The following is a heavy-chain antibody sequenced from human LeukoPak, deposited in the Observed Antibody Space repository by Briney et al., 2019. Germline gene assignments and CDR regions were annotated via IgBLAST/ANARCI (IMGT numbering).Heavy chain of an antibody. CDR3: ARGSSGYYFY. D-gene: IGHD3-22*01. J-gene: IGHJ4*02. CDR1: GYTFTGYY. CDR2: INPNSGGT. V-gene: IGHV1-2*02. Sequence: ASVKVSFKASGYTFTGYYMHWVRQAPGQGLEWMGWINPNSGGTNYAQKFQGRVTMTRDTSNSTAYMELSRLRSDDTAVYYCARGSSGYYFYWGQGTLVTVSS.